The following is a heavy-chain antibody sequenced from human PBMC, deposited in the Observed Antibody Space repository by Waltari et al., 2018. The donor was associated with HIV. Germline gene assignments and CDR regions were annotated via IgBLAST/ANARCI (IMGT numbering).Heavy chain of an antibody. CDR3: ARLTAIGYFDY. Sequence: CAASGFIFSSYWMSWVRQAPGKGLEWVANIKQDGSDKSYVDSGKGRFTISRDNAKKSLYLQMNSLRAEDTAVYYCARLTAIGYFDYWGQGTLVTVSS. V-gene: IGHV3-7*01. D-gene: IGHD2-21*02. J-gene: IGHJ4*02. CDR1: GFIFSSYW. CDR2: IKQDGSDK.